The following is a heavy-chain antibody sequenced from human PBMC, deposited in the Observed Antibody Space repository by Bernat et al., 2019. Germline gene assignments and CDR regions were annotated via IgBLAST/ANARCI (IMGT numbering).Heavy chain of an antibody. CDR1: GGSISSYY. D-gene: IGHD3-22*01. V-gene: IGHV4-59*08. J-gene: IGHJ4*02. CDR3: ARHAYYYDSSGYYAGDYFDY. Sequence: QVQLQESGPGLVKPSETLSLTCTVSGGSISSYYWSWIRQPPGKGLEWIGYIYYSGSTNYNPSLKSRVTISVDTSKNQFSLKLSSVTAADTAVYYCARHAYYYDSSGYYAGDYFDYWGQGTLVTVSS. CDR2: IYYSGST.